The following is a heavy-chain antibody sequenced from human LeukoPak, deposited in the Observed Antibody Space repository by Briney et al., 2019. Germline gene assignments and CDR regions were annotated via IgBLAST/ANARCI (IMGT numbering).Heavy chain of an antibody. CDR1: GFTFDDYG. J-gene: IGHJ4*02. CDR3: AKGKASGWYIVDY. Sequence: GGSLRLSCAASGFTFDDYGMSWVRQAPGKGLEWVSSINWNGGSTGYADSVKGRCTISRDNAKNSLYLQMNSLRAEDTAVYYCAKGKASGWYIVDYWGQGTLVTVSS. D-gene: IGHD6-19*01. V-gene: IGHV3-20*04. CDR2: INWNGGST.